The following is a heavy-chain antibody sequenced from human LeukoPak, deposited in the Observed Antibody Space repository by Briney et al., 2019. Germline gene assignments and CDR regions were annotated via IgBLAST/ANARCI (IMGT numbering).Heavy chain of an antibody. V-gene: IGHV4-59*01. Sequence: TPSETLSLTCTVSGGFISSYYWSWIRQPPGKGLEWIGDIYYSGSTNSNPSLKSRVTISVDTSKKQISLKLSSVTAADTAVYYCAGIALGHYYYGMDVWGQGTTVTVSS. CDR3: AGIALGHYYYGMDV. CDR1: GGFISSYY. CDR2: IYYSGST. D-gene: IGHD6-13*01. J-gene: IGHJ6*02.